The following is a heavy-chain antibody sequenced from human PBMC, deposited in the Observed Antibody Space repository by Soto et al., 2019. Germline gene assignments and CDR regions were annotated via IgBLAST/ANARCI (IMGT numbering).Heavy chain of an antibody. Sequence: SETLSLTCTVSGGSISSYYWSWIRQPPGKGLEWIGYIFYSGSINYNPSLKSRVTISVDTSKNQFSLKLSSVTAADTAVYYCARCLFSYGARFDPWGQGTLVTVSS. CDR2: IFYSGSI. J-gene: IGHJ5*02. D-gene: IGHD1-26*01. V-gene: IGHV4-59*01. CDR1: GGSISSYY. CDR3: ARCLFSYGARFDP.